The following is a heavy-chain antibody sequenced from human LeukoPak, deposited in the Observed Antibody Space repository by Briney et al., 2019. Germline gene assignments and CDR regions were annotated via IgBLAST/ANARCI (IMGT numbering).Heavy chain of an antibody. CDR2: INSDGSST. D-gene: IGHD1-26*01. CDR3: ARDPRRGPSIVGATTILGY. Sequence: GGSLRLSCAASGLTFSSYWMHWVRQGPGKGLVWVSRINSDGSSTSYADSVKGRFTISRDNAKNTLYLQMNSLRAEDTAVYYCARDPRRGPSIVGATTILGYWGQGTLVTVSS. V-gene: IGHV3-74*01. J-gene: IGHJ4*02. CDR1: GLTFSSYW.